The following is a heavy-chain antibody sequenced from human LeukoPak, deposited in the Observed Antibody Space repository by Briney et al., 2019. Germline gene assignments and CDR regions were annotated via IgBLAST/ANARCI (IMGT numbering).Heavy chain of an antibody. CDR3: TTDSLLRYFDWLSGYFDY. Sequence: GGSLRLSCAASGFTFDDYAMHWVRQAPGKGLEWVGRIKSKTDGGTTDYAAPVKGRITISRDDSKNTLYLQMNSLKTEDTAVYYCTTDSLLRYFDWLSGYFDYWGQGTLVTVSS. CDR2: IKSKTDGGTT. V-gene: IGHV3-15*01. CDR1: GFTFDDYA. D-gene: IGHD3-9*01. J-gene: IGHJ4*02.